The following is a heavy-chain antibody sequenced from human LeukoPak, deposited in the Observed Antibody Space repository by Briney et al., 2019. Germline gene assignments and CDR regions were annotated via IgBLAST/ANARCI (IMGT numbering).Heavy chain of an antibody. D-gene: IGHD3-10*01. J-gene: IGHJ5*02. CDR3: ARSLWFGELSTWFDP. V-gene: IGHV4-59*01. Sequence: PSETLSLTCTVSGGSISSYYWSWIRQPPGKGLEWIGYIYYSGSTNYNPSLKSRVTISVDTSKNQFSLKLSSVTAADAAVYYCARSLWFGELSTWFDPWGQGTLVTVSS. CDR1: GGSISSYY. CDR2: IYYSGST.